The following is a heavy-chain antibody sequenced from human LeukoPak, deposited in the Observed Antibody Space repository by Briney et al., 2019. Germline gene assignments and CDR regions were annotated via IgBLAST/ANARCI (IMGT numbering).Heavy chain of an antibody. CDR2: IKQDGSEK. V-gene: IGHV3-7*01. D-gene: IGHD3-10*01. Sequence: GGSLRLSCAASGFTFSSYWMSWVRQAPGKGLEWVVNIKQDGSEKYYVDSVKGRFTISRDNAKNSLYLQMNSLRAEDTAVYYCARGLTYYYGSGVDYWGQGTLVTVSS. CDR3: ARGLTYYYGSGVDY. CDR1: GFTFSSYW. J-gene: IGHJ4*02.